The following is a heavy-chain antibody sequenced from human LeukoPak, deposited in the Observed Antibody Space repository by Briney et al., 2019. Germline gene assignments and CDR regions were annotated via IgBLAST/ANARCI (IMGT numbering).Heavy chain of an antibody. CDR2: IKPDESDK. D-gene: IGHD6-13*01. CDR1: GFTFSSYW. CDR3: ARDTSTAPSTWGASDV. J-gene: IGHJ3*01. Sequence: GGSLRLSCAASGFTFSSYWMSWVRQAPGKGLEWVADIKPDESDKQYVDSVKGRFTISRDNAKNLLFLQMNSLRGEDTAMYYCARDTSTAPSTWGASDVWGQGTMVTVSS. V-gene: IGHV3-7*01.